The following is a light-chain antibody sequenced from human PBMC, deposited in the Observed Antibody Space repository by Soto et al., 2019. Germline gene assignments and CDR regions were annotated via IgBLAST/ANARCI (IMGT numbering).Light chain of an antibody. Sequence: DIQLTQSPPFLSASVGDRVTITCRASQGIGSYLAWYQQKPGKAPKVLIYGASILQSGVPSRFSGSGSGTEFTLTINSLQPEDFATYYCQQLKTLFTFGPGTKVDIK. CDR3: QQLKTLFT. CDR1: QGIGSY. J-gene: IGKJ3*01. CDR2: GAS. V-gene: IGKV1-9*01.